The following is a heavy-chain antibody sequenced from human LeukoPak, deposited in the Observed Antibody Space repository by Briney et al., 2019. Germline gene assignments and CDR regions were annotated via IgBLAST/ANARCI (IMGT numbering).Heavy chain of an antibody. Sequence: PSETLSLTCTVSGGSISSGDYYWSWIRQPPGKGLEWMGYINHSGSTYYNPSLKSRITISVDTSENQFSLKLSSVTAADTAVYYCARGSRDGYNWYYFDYWGQGTLVTVSS. D-gene: IGHD5-24*01. V-gene: IGHV4-30-4*01. CDR1: GGSISSGDYY. CDR3: ARGSRDGYNWYYFDY. J-gene: IGHJ4*02. CDR2: INHSGST.